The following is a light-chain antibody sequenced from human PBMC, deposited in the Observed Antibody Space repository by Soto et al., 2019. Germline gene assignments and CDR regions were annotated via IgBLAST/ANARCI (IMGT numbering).Light chain of an antibody. Sequence: QSALTQPRSVSGSPGQSVTISCTGTSSDVGGYNYVSWYQQHPGKAPKVMIYDVSERPSGVPARFSGSKSGNTASLTISGLQAEDEADYYCCSYAGSPRYVFGTGTRLTVL. CDR3: CSYAGSPRYV. V-gene: IGLV2-11*01. CDR1: SSDVGGYNY. J-gene: IGLJ1*01. CDR2: DVS.